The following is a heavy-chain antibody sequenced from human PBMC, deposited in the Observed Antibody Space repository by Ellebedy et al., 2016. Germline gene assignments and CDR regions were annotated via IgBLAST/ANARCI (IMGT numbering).Heavy chain of an antibody. CDR1: GDSIKTYY. D-gene: IGHD6-19*01. J-gene: IGHJ5*02. Sequence: SETLSLTYTVPGDSIKTYYWSWLRQSPGKGLEWIGFIYHIGGTNYNPSLKGRVTLSIDSPKNQFSLQLSSVPAADTAVYYCARNPASGSLFFDLWGQGTLVTVSS. CDR2: IYHIGGT. V-gene: IGHV4-59*08. CDR3: ARNPASGSLFFDL.